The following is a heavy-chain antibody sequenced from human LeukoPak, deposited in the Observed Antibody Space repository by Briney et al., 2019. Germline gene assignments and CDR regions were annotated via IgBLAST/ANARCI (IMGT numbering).Heavy chain of an antibody. D-gene: IGHD6-19*01. CDR2: MNPNSGNT. Sequence: ASVTVSCKASGYTFTSYDINWVRQATGQGLEWMGWMNPNSGNTGYAQKFQGRVTMTRNTSISTAYMELSSLRSEDTAVYYCASRGYSSGGFDYWGQGTPVTVSS. CDR1: GYTFTSYD. CDR3: ASRGYSSGGFDY. J-gene: IGHJ4*02. V-gene: IGHV1-8*01.